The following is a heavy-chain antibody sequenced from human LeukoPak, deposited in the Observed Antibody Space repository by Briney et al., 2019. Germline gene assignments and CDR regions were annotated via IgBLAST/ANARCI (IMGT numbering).Heavy chain of an antibody. J-gene: IGHJ6*04. CDR2: IYYSGST. D-gene: IGHD2-15*01. CDR1: GGSISSGDYY. CDR3: ARALFSSYCSGGSCYSHYYYYGMDV. V-gene: IGHV4-30-4*01. Sequence: PSQTLSLTCTVSGGSISSGDYYWSWIRQPPGKGLEWIGYIYYSGSTYYNPSLKSRVTISVDTSKNQFSLKLSSVTAADTAVYYCARALFSSYCSGGSCYSHYYYYGMDVWGKGTTVTVSS.